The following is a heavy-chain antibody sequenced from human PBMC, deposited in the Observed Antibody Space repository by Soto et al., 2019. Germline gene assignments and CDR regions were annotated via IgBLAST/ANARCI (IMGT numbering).Heavy chain of an antibody. Sequence: PGGSLRLSGAACGFTFSSYSISWVRQAPGKGLEWVSAISGSGVSTYYADSVKGRFTISRENSKNTLYLQMNSLRAEDTAVYYCAKDDRCELLRGADYWGQRTLVTVSS. D-gene: IGHD1-26*01. J-gene: IGHJ4*02. V-gene: IGHV3-23*01. CDR3: AKDDRCELLRGADY. CDR2: ISGSGVST. CDR1: GFTFSSYS.